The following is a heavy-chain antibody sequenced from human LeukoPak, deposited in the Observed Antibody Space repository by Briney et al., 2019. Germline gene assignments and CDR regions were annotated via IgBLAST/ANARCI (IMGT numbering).Heavy chain of an antibody. CDR2: IIPILGTA. Sequence: GASVKVSCKASGGTFSSYAISWVRQAPGQGLECMGGIIPILGTANYAQKFHGRVTITTDESKSTAHMELSSLRSEDTAVYYCARDPLVYGDAVEYFQHWGQGTLVTVSS. V-gene: IGHV1-69*05. D-gene: IGHD4-17*01. J-gene: IGHJ1*01. CDR1: GGTFSSYA. CDR3: ARDPLVYGDAVEYFQH.